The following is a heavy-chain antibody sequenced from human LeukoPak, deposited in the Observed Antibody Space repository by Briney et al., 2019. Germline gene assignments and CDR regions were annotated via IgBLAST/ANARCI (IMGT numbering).Heavy chain of an antibody. J-gene: IGHJ4*02. Sequence: GASVKVSCKASGYTFTSYAMNWVRQAPGQRLEWMGWINAGNGNTKYSQKFQGRATITRDTSASTAYMELSSLRSEDTAVYYCARADSGWYFILDYWGQGTLVTVSS. CDR3: ARADSGWYFILDY. V-gene: IGHV1-3*01. D-gene: IGHD6-19*01. CDR2: INAGNGNT. CDR1: GYTFTSYA.